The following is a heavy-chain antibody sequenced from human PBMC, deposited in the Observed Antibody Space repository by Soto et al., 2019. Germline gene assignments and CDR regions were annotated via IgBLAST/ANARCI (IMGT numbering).Heavy chain of an antibody. CDR3: AREENCSDGICYSEYFQR. J-gene: IGHJ1*01. CDR1: GYIFTAYS. Sequence: QVQLVQSGAEVKKPGASVKVSCKASGYIFTAYSMHWVRQAPGQGLEWMGVVNPSGGSTNYAQKYQGRITMPGDTSTRPVYLDLSSLTSEDTAVYYCAREENCSDGICYSEYFQRWGQGTLVTVSS. D-gene: IGHD2-15*01. CDR2: VNPSGGST. V-gene: IGHV1-46*01.